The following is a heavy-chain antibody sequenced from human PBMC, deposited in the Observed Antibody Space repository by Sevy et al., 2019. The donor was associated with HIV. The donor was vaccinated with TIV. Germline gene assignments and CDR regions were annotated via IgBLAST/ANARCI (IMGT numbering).Heavy chain of an antibody. V-gene: IGHV3-7*01. Sequence: GGSLRLSCAASGFTFSRYWMTWVRQAPGKGLEWVANIKQDGSEKYYMDSVKGRFTISRDNAKKSLFLQMNSLRAEDTAVYDCARDRYDSSGFGMDVWGQGTTVTVSS. D-gene: IGHD3-3*01. CDR1: GFTFSRYW. CDR3: ARDRYDSSGFGMDV. CDR2: IKQDGSEK. J-gene: IGHJ6*02.